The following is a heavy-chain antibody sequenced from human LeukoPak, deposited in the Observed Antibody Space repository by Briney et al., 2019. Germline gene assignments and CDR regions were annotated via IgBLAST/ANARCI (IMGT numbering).Heavy chain of an antibody. CDR2: ISSSRSYI. J-gene: IGHJ4*02. CDR1: GFTFSTSS. CDR3: AREGGFCFGDTCRFIDF. D-gene: IGHD2-15*01. Sequence: GGSLRLSCAASGFTFSTSSLNWVRQAPGKGLEWVPSISSSRSYIYYADSVKGRFTISRDNAKNSLYLQMNSLGAEDTAVYYCAREGGFCFGDTCRFIDFWGQGTLVTVSS. V-gene: IGHV3-21*01.